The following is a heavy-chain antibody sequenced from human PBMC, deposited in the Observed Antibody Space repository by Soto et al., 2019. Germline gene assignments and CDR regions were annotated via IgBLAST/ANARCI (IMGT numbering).Heavy chain of an antibody. J-gene: IGHJ4*02. D-gene: IGHD3-3*01. CDR2: ISSNGGSS. CDR3: ARDQSSNRYDFWSGSPYYFDY. CDR1: GFTFSSYA. Sequence: PGGSLRLSCAASGFTFSSYAMHWVRQAPGKGLEYVSAISSNGGSSYYANSVKGRFTISRDNSKNTLYLQMGSLRAEDMAVYYCARDQSSNRYDFWSGSPYYFDYWDQGTLVTVSS. V-gene: IGHV3-64*01.